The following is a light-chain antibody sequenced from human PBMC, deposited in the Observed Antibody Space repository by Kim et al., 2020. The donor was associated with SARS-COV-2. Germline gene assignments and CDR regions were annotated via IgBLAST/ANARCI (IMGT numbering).Light chain of an antibody. V-gene: IGKV1-17*01. Sequence: GDRVTITCRASQDIRNDLGWYQQRPGRPPKRLIFAASSLQSGVPSRFSGSGSGTEFTLTISSLQLEDFATYYCLQYNDFPWTFGQGTKVDIK. CDR1: QDIRND. CDR3: LQYNDFPWT. J-gene: IGKJ1*01. CDR2: AAS.